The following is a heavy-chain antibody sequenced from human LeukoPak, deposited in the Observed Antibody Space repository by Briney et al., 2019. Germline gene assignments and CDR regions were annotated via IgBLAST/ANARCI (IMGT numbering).Heavy chain of an antibody. J-gene: IGHJ4*02. CDR2: ISSSSSYI. CDR3: ARSYYYDSSGYYSPPFDY. V-gene: IGHV3-21*01. CDR1: GFTFSSYS. D-gene: IGHD3-22*01. Sequence: GSLRLSCAASGFTFSSYSMNWVRQAPGKGLEWVSSISSSSSYIYYADSVKGRFTISRDNAKNSLYLQMNSLRAEDTAVYYCARSYYYDSSGYYSPPFDYWGQGTLVTVSS.